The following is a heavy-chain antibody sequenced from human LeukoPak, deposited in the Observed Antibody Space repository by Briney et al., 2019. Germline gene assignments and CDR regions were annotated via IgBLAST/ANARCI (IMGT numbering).Heavy chain of an antibody. V-gene: IGHV5-51*01. D-gene: IGHD6-25*01. CDR1: GYRFTSYW. CDR3: ARSLTAAAGDY. CDR2: IYPADSDI. Sequence: GESLHISCKGSGYRFTSYWIGWVRQIPGKGLEWMAIIYPADSDIRYSPSFQGQVTISADKSISTAYLQWSSLKASDTAMYYCARSLTAAAGDYWGQGTVVTVSS. J-gene: IGHJ4*02.